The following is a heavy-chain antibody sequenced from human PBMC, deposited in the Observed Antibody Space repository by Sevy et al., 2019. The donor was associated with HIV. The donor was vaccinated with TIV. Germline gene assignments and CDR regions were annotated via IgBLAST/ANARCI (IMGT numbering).Heavy chain of an antibody. CDR3: AKIPYYGSGGLVYFDY. CDR1: GFTFSSYA. J-gene: IGHJ4*02. V-gene: IGHV3-23*01. CDR2: ISGSGGST. D-gene: IGHD3-10*01. Sequence: GGSLRLSCAASGFTFSSYAMSWVRQAPGKGLEWVSAISGSGGSTYYPDTVKGRFTISRDNSKNTLYLQMNSLRAEDTAVYYCAKIPYYGSGGLVYFDYWGQGTLVTVSS.